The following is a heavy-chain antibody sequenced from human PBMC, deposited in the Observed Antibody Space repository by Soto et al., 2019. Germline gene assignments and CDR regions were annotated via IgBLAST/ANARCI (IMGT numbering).Heavy chain of an antibody. CDR1: GYTFTSYD. Sequence: QVQLVQSGAEVKKPGASVKVSCKASGYTFTSYDINWVRQATGQGLEWMGWMNPNSGNTAYAQKFQGRVTMTKNTSIRTAYMGLSSLRSAATAVYYCAREPSGGGGNWFDPWGQGTLVTVSS. D-gene: IGHD3-10*01. J-gene: IGHJ5*02. CDR3: AREPSGGGGNWFDP. CDR2: MNPNSGNT. V-gene: IGHV1-8*01.